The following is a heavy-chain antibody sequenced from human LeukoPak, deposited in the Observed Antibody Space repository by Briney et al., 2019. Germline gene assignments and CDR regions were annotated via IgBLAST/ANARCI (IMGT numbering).Heavy chain of an antibody. CDR1: GFTFSNAW. V-gene: IGHV3-15*01. CDR2: IKSKTDGGTT. Sequence: KPGGSLRLSCAASGFTFSNAWMSWVRQAPGKGLEWVGRIKSKTDGGTTDYAAPVKGRFTISRDDSKNTLYLQMNSLKTEDTAVYYCTTNIGPDSSGYYSNWYFDLWGRGTLVTVSS. CDR3: TTNIGPDSSGYYSNWYFDL. D-gene: IGHD3-22*01. J-gene: IGHJ2*01.